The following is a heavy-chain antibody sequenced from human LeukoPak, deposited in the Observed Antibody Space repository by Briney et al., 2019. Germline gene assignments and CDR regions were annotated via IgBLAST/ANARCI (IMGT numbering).Heavy chain of an antibody. V-gene: IGHV3-33*01. CDR2: IWYDGSNK. J-gene: IGHJ6*02. D-gene: IGHD2-2*01. CDR3: VRGGYCSGTSCAHYDGMDV. CDR1: GFTFSSYG. Sequence: GGSLRLSCAASGFTFSSYGMHWVRQAPGKGLEWVAVIWYDGSNKYYADSVKGRFTISRDNSMNTLYMQMNSLRGEDAAVYYCVRGGYCSGTSCAHYDGMDVWGQGTTVTVSS.